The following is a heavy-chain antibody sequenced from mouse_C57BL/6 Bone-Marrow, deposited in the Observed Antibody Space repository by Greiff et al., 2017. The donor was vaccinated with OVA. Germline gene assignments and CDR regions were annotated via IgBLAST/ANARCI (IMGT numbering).Heavy chain of an antibody. Sequence: VQLQQSGAELVRPGASVKLSCTASGFNIKDDYMHWVKQRPEQGLEWIGWIDPENGDTEYASKFQGKATITADTSSITAYLQLSSLTSEDTAVYYCTTESYFDYWGQGTTLTVSS. J-gene: IGHJ2*01. V-gene: IGHV14-4*01. CDR1: GFNIKDDY. D-gene: IGHD6-2*01. CDR3: TTESYFDY. CDR2: IDPENGDT.